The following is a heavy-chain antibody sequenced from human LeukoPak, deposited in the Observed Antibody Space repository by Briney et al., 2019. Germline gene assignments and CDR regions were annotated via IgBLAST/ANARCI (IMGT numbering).Heavy chain of an antibody. CDR3: ASTVTTDGFYFDY. CDR2: IYYSGST. J-gene: IGHJ4*02. CDR1: GGSISSYY. Sequence: SETLSLTCTVSGGSISSYYWSWIRQPPGKGLEWIGYIYYSGSTNYNPSLKSRVTISVDTSKNQFSLKLSSVTAADTAVYYCASTVTTDGFYFDYWGQGTLVTVSS. D-gene: IGHD4-17*01. V-gene: IGHV4-59*01.